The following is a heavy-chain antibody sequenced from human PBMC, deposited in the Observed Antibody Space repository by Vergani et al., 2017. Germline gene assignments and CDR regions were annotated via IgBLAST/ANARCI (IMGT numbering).Heavy chain of an antibody. CDR2: INSDGSST. CDR3: ARDFYDYYDSSGYTN. Sequence: EVQLVESGGGLVQPGGSLRLSCAASGFTFSSYWMHWVRQAPGKGLVWVSRINSDGSSTSYADSVKGRFTISRDNAKNSLYLQMNSLRAEDTAVYYCARDFYDYYDSSGYTNWGQGTLVTVSS. D-gene: IGHD3-22*01. CDR1: GFTFSSYW. V-gene: IGHV3-74*01. J-gene: IGHJ4*02.